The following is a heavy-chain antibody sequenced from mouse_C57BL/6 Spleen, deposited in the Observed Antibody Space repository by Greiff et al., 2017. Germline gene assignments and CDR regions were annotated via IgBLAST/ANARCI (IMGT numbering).Heavy chain of an antibody. Sequence: EVQLQQSGPGLVKPSQSLSLTCSVTGYSITSGYYWNWIRQFPGNKLEWMGYISYDGSNNYNPSLKNRISITRDTSKNQFFLKLNSVTTEDTATYYCARGGITGTWYFDVWGTGTTVTVSS. CDR2: ISYDGSN. CDR3: ARGGITGTWYFDV. D-gene: IGHD4-1*01. J-gene: IGHJ1*03. CDR1: GYSITSGYY. V-gene: IGHV3-6*01.